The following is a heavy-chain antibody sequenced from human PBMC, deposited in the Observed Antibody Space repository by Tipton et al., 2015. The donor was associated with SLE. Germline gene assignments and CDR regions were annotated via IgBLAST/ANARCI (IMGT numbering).Heavy chain of an antibody. D-gene: IGHD5-12*01. CDR2: IYYTGSA. CDR1: GGSISSYY. Sequence: TLSLTCTVSGGSISSYYWSWVRQPPGKGLEWIGYIYYTGSANYNPSPKSRVTMSVDTSKNQFSLKLSSVTAADTAVYYCARGGVATIRADYWGQGTLVTVSS. J-gene: IGHJ4*02. V-gene: IGHV4-59*08. CDR3: ARGGVATIRADY.